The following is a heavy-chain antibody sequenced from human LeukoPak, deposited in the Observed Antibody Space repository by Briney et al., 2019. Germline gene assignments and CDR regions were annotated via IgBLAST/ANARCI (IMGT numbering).Heavy chain of an antibody. CDR2: IYISGST. CDR1: GASFSSYY. J-gene: IGHJ6*02. CDR3: ARDLGYNYSDYYYYGMDV. D-gene: IGHD5-18*01. Sequence: SETLSLTCTVSGASFSSYYWNWIRQPAGKGLEWIGRIYISGSTNYNPSLKSRVTMSVDTSKNQFSLKLSSVTAADTAVYYCARDLGYNYSDYYYYGMDVWGQGTTVTVCS. V-gene: IGHV4-4*07.